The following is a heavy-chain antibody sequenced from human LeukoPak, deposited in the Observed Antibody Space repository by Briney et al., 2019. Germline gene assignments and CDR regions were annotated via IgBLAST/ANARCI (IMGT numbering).Heavy chain of an antibody. CDR3: ARDAGITGTTDLDY. Sequence: PGGFLRLSCAASGFSISTYSMDWVRQAPGKGLEWVSSISSTSSYIYYADSVKGRFTISRDNAKNSLYLQMNSLRAEDTAVYYCARDAGITGTTDLDYWGHGTLVTVSS. CDR2: ISSTSSYI. V-gene: IGHV3-21*01. J-gene: IGHJ4*01. CDR1: GFSISTYS. D-gene: IGHD1-14*01.